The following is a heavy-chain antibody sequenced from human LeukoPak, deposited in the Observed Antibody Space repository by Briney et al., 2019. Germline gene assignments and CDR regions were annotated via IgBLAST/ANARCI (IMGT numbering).Heavy chain of an antibody. CDR1: GDSISSNNW. CDR2: IDQSGDT. D-gene: IGHD3-22*01. V-gene: IGHV4-4*02. CDR3: VRNGSGGRSGYYYQISAFDI. J-gene: IGHJ3*02. Sequence: PSETLSLTCAVSGDSISSNNWWSWVRQPPGKGLEWIGEIDQSGDTNYNPSLKSRIIISVDKSKNQFSLKVTSVTAADTAVYYCVRNGSGGRSGYYYQISAFDIWGQGTMVTVSS.